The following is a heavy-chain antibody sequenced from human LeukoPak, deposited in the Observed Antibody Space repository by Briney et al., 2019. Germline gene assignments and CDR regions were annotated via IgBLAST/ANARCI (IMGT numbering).Heavy chain of an antibody. CDR1: GFTFDDYG. D-gene: IGHD3-10*01. V-gene: IGHV3-74*01. Sequence: SGGSLRLSCAASGFTFDDYGMSWVRQAPGKGLVWVSRINSDGSSTSYADSVKGRFTISRDNAKNTLYLQMNSLRAEDTAVYYCARGVWFGELVNWFDPWGQGTLVTVSS. CDR3: ARGVWFGELVNWFDP. CDR2: INSDGSST. J-gene: IGHJ5*02.